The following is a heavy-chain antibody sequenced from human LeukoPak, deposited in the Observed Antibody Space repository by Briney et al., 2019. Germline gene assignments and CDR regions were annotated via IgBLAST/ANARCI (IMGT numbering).Heavy chain of an antibody. V-gene: IGHV1-69*13. CDR1: GGNFANYA. CDR3: ANGHDDFRQFAY. CDR2: IIPIFGTG. D-gene: IGHD3-3*01. J-gene: IGHJ4*02. Sequence: SVKVSCKASGGNFANYAISWVRKAPGQGLDWMGGIIPIFGTGDSAQKFQGRLTITADESTRTTYMELSSLRSEDTAVYYCANGHDDFRQFAYWRQGTLITVSS.